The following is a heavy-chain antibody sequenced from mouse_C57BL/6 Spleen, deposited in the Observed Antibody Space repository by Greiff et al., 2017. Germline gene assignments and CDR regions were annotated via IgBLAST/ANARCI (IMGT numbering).Heavy chain of an antibody. CDR3: VRGDDSDSHYVDY. D-gene: IGHD2-3*01. CDR1: GYTFTSYW. V-gene: IGHV1-7*01. Sequence: VQLQQSGAELAKPGASVKLSCKASGYTFTSYWMHWVKQRPGQGLEWIGYINPSSGYTKYNQKFKDKATLTADKSSSTAYMQLSSLTYEDSAVYYCVRGDDSDSHYVDYWGQGTTLTLSS. J-gene: IGHJ2*01. CDR2: INPSSGYT.